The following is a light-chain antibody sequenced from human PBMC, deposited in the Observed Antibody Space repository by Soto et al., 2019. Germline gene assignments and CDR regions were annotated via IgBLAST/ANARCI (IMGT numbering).Light chain of an antibody. CDR3: QQYSSWLWT. CDR2: SAS. Sequence: EIVMTQSPATLSLSPGQRATLSCRASQSVSSKLAWYQQRPGQAPRLLIYSASTRATGVPARISGSVSGTEFTLTIASLQSEDFAVYYCQQYSSWLWTFGQGTKVDIK. CDR1: QSVSSK. V-gene: IGKV3-15*01. J-gene: IGKJ1*01.